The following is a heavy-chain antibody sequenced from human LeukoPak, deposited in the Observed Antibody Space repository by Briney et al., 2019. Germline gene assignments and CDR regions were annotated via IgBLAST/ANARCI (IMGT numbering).Heavy chain of an antibody. V-gene: IGHV1-69*04. CDR2: IIPIFGIA. D-gene: IGHD5-18*01. CDR3: VGGKDAYSDGPGPFDY. CDR1: GGTFSSYA. J-gene: IGHJ4*02. Sequence: SVKVSCKASGGTFSSYAISWVRQAPGQGLEWMGRIIPIFGIANYAQKFQGRVTITADKSTSTAYMELSSLRSEDTAVYYCVGGKDAYSDGPGPFDYWGQGTLVTVSS.